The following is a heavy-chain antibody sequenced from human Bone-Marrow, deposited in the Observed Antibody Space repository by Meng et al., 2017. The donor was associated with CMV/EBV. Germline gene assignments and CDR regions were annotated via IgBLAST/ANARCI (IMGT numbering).Heavy chain of an antibody. Sequence: SETLSLTCTVSGGSISSSSYYWGWIRQPPGKGLEWIGSIYYSGSTYYNPSLKSRVTISVDTSKNQFSLKLSSVTAADTAAYYCARDSFYDYVWGSYRLFDYWGQGTLVTVSS. CDR3: ARDSFYDYVWGSYRLFDY. V-gene: IGHV4-39*07. J-gene: IGHJ4*02. D-gene: IGHD3-16*02. CDR2: IYYSGST. CDR1: GGSISSSSYY.